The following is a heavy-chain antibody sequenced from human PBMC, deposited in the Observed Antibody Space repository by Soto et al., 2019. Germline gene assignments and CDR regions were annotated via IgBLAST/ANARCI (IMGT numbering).Heavy chain of an antibody. D-gene: IGHD4-17*01. V-gene: IGHV4-39*01. J-gene: IGHJ4*02. CDR1: GGSISSSSYY. CDR3: ARQGYDYGDYVFDY. CDR2: IYYSGST. Sequence: SETLSLTCTVSGGSISSSSYYWGWIRQPPGKGLEWIGSIYYSGSTYYNPSLKSRVTISVDTSKNQISLKLSSVTAADTAVYYCARQGYDYGDYVFDYWGQGTLVTVSS.